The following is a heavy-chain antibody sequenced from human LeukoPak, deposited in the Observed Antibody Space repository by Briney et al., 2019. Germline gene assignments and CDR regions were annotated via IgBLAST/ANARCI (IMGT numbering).Heavy chain of an antibody. CDR1: GXTFSSYA. CDR2: ISSNGGST. J-gene: IGHJ4*02. Sequence: PGGSLRLSCSASGXTFSSYALHWVRQAPGKGLEYVSAISSNGGSTYYADSVKGRFTISRDNSTNTLYLQMSSLRAEDTAVYYCVKEEDSSLDYWGQGTLVTVSS. CDR3: VKEEDSSLDY. V-gene: IGHV3-64D*09. D-gene: IGHD2-21*01.